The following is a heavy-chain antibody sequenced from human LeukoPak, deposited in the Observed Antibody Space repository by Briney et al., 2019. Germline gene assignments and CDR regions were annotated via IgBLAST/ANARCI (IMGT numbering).Heavy chain of an antibody. V-gene: IGHV3-23*01. Sequence: GGSLRLSCAASGFTFSSYAMSWVRQAPGKGLEWVSVISGSGGSTYYADPVKGRFTISRDNSKNTLYLQMNSLRAEDTAVYYCARLVDYYGSGSLYYFDYWGQGTLVTVSS. D-gene: IGHD3-10*01. CDR2: ISGSGGST. CDR3: ARLVDYYGSGSLYYFDY. J-gene: IGHJ4*02. CDR1: GFTFSSYA.